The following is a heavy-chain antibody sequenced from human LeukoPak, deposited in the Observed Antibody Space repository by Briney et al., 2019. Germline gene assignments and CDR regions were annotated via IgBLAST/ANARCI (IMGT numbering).Heavy chain of an antibody. V-gene: IGHV3-48*01. CDR2: ISSSSNTI. D-gene: IGHD6-19*01. CDR3: AKASSLSTGWSHDY. Sequence: GGSLRLSCAASGFTFSSYSMNWVRQAPGKGLEWVSYISSSSNTIYYADSVKGRFTISRDNSKNTLYLQMNSLRAEDTAVYYCAKASSLSTGWSHDYWGQGTLVTVSS. CDR1: GFTFSSYS. J-gene: IGHJ4*02.